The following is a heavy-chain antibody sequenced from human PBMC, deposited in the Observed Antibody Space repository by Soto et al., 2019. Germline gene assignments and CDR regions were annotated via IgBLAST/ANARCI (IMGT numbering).Heavy chain of an antibody. CDR3: AADLPGHGGGFEFDY. D-gene: IGHD2-15*01. V-gene: IGHV3-15*07. CDR2: IKSKNDGGTT. J-gene: IGHJ4*01. Sequence: GGSLRLSCAASGFTFITAWMNWVRQVPGKGLEWVGRIKSKNDGGTTDYAAPVKGRFTISRDDSKNTVYLQMNSLRTEDTALYYCAADLPGHGGGFEFDYWGQGTPVTVSS. CDR1: GFTFITAW.